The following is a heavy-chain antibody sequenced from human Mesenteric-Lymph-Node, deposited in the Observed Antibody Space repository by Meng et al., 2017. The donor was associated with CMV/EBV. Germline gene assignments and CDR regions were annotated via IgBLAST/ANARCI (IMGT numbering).Heavy chain of an antibody. V-gene: IGHV1-8*01. J-gene: IGHJ4*02. CDR2: MKPNTGDT. D-gene: IGHD3-10*01. CDR1: GYPFTNYD. CDR3: ARGNGGSFDY. Sequence: KVSCKASGYPFTNYDIHWVRQATGQGLEWMGWMKPNTGDTGYAQKFQGRVTMTRDTSISTAYMELNGLRSEDTAVYYCARGNGGSFDYWGQGSLVTVSS.